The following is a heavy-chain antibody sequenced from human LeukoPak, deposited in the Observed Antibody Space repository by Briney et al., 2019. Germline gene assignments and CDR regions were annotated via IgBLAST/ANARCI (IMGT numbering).Heavy chain of an antibody. CDR1: GFTFSSYA. Sequence: PGGSLRLSCAASGFTFSSYAMSWVRQAPGKGLEWVSAISGSGGSTFYTDSVEGRFTISRDNSKNTLYLQMNSLRAEDTAVYYCAKDLKGYYGSGSYPYWGQGTLVTVSS. CDR3: AKDLKGYYGSGSYPY. V-gene: IGHV3-23*01. J-gene: IGHJ4*02. D-gene: IGHD3-10*01. CDR2: ISGSGGST.